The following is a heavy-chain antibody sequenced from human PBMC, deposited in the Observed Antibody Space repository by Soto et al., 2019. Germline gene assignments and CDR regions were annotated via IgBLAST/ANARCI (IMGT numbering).Heavy chain of an antibody. J-gene: IGHJ6*02. V-gene: IGHV3-15*07. CDR2: IKTKTDGGTT. Sequence: GGSLRLSCAASGFTFSNAWVNWVRQAPWKGLEWVGHIKTKTDGGTTDYAAPVKGRFSIPRDDSKNMLYLQMNRLKIEDTAVYYCTGTAFGPAGMDVWGQGTTVTVSS. D-gene: IGHD3-3*01. CDR1: GFTFSNAW. CDR3: TGTAFGPAGMDV.